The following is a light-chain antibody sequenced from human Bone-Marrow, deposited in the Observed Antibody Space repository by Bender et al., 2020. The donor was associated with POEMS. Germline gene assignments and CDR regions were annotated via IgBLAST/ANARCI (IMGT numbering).Light chain of an antibody. CDR3: SSYAGSNNVL. CDR1: SNDVGGYNS. CDR2: EVS. Sequence: QSALTQPPSASGSPGQSVTISCTGTSNDVGGYNSVSWYQQHPGNAPKLMIYEVSKRPSGVPDRFSGSKSGNTASLTVSGLQAEDEADYYCSSYAGSNNVLFGGGTKLTVL. J-gene: IGLJ2*01. V-gene: IGLV2-8*01.